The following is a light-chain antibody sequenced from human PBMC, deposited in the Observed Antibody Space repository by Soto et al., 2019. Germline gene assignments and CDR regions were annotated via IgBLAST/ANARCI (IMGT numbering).Light chain of an antibody. CDR3: QQSYITPVT. CDR1: QSIRSF. CDR2: AAS. Sequence: DIQMTQSPSSLSASVGDRVTITCRASQSIRSFLNWYQQKPGKAPKLLIYAASSLESGVPSRFSGSGSGTGFTLTISSLQPEDFATYHCQQSYITPVTFGQGTRLEI. V-gene: IGKV1-39*01. J-gene: IGKJ5*01.